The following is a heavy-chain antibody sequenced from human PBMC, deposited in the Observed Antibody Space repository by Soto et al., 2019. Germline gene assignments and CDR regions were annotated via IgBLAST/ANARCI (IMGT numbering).Heavy chain of an antibody. CDR2: INPNSGGT. CDR1: GYTFTGYY. Sequence: ASVKVSCKASGYTFTGYYMHWVRQAPGQGLEWMGWINPNSGGTNYAQKFQGRVTMTRDTSISTAYMELSRLRSDDTAVYYCTPGGVYYGSGAYGAFDYWGQGXLVTVYS. D-gene: IGHD3-22*01. CDR3: TPGGVYYGSGAYGAFDY. V-gene: IGHV1-2*02. J-gene: IGHJ4*02.